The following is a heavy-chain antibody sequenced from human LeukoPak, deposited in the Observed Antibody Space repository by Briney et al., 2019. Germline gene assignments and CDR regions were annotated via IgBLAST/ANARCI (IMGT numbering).Heavy chain of an antibody. CDR3: ARASGGADS. V-gene: IGHV3-74*01. J-gene: IGHJ4*02. CDR2: IKTDGRST. Sequence: PGGSLRLSCAASGXTVNDYWVYWVRQAPGRGLVWVSLIKTDGRSTTYADSVKGRFTISRDNAKNMLYLQMNSLRAEDTAVYYCARASGGADSWGQGTLVTVSS. CDR1: GXTVNDYW. D-gene: IGHD6-25*01.